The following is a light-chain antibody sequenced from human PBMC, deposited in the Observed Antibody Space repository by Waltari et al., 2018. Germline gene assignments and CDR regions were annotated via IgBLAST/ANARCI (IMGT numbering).Light chain of an antibody. J-gene: IGKJ1*01. CDR1: QSVSSSY. V-gene: IGKV3-20*01. CDR2: GAS. Sequence: EIVLPQSQGTLSLSPGERATLSCRASQSVSSSYLAWYQQKPGQAPRLLISGASSRATGIPDRFSGSGSGTDFTLTISRLEPEDFAVYYCQQYGSSRAFGQGTKVEIK. CDR3: QQYGSSRA.